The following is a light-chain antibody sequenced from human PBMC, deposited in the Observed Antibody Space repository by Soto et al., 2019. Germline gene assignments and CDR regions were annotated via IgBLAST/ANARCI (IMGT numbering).Light chain of an antibody. J-gene: IGKJ2*01. Sequence: EIVMTQSPATLSVSPGERATLSCRASQSISSDLAWYQQKPGQAPRLLIYGASTRATDIPARISGSGSGTDFTVTISILQSEDFAVYYCKQYNKWPPQYTFGQGTKLEIK. CDR2: GAS. CDR1: QSISSD. V-gene: IGKV3-15*01. CDR3: KQYNKWPPQYT.